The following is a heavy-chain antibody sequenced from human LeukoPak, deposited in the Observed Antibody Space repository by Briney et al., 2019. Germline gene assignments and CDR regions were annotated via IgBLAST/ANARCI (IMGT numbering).Heavy chain of an antibody. CDR2: ISGSGGTT. CDR3: AKGLKWFDP. Sequence: GVSLRLSCAASGFTLSSYAMSCVRGSPGKGVEWVSAISGSGGTTYYPDSMKGRFTISRDNSKNTLHLQMNTLRGEDTAVYYCAKGLKWFDPWGQGTLVTVSS. J-gene: IGHJ5*02. CDR1: GFTLSSYA. V-gene: IGHV3-23*01.